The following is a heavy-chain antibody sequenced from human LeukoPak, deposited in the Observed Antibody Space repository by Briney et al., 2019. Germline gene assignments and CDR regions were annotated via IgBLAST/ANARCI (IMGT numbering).Heavy chain of an antibody. J-gene: IGHJ4*02. CDR1: GFTVSSNY. Sequence: PGGSLRLSCAASGFTVSSNYMSWVRQAPGKGLEWVSVIYSGGSTYYADSVKGRFTISRDNSENTLYLQMNSLRAEDTAVYYCATANDFWSGYYVSGMFHFDYWGQGTLVTVSS. CDR3: ATANDFWSGYYVSGMFHFDY. V-gene: IGHV3-66*02. D-gene: IGHD3-3*01. CDR2: IYSGGST.